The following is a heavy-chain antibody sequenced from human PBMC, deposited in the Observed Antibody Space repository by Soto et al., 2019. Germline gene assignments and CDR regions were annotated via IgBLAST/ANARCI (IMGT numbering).Heavy chain of an antibody. Sequence: QVQLVESGGGVVQPGRSLRLSCAASGFTFSSYGMHWVRQAPGKGLEWVAVIWYDGSNKYYADSVKGRFTISRDNSKNTLYLQMNSLRAEDTAVYYCAGGGGAFDICGQGTMVTVSS. CDR1: GFTFSSYG. V-gene: IGHV3-33*01. CDR3: AGGGGAFDI. CDR2: IWYDGSNK. D-gene: IGHD3-16*01. J-gene: IGHJ3*02.